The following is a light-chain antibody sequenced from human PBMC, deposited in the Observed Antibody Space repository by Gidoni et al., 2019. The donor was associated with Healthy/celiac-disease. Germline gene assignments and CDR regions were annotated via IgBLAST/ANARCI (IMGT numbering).Light chain of an antibody. V-gene: IGLV3-21*04. CDR2: YDS. Sequence: SYLLTQPPSVSVAPGKTARITCGGNNIGSKSVHWYQQKPGQAPVLVIYYDSDRPSGIPERFSGSNSGNTATLTISSVEAGDEADYYCQVWDSSSDHLVFGGGTKLTVL. J-gene: IGLJ2*01. CDR3: QVWDSSSDHLV. CDR1: NIGSKS.